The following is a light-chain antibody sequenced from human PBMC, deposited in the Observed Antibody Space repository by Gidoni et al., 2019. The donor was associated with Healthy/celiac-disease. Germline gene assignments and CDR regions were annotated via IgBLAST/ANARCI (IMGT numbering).Light chain of an antibody. CDR3: QSYDSSLSGWV. CDR2: GNS. V-gene: IGLV1-40*01. Sequence: QSVLTQPPSVSGATGQRVTISCTGSSPNIGAGYEVHWYQQLPGTAPKLLIYGNSNRPSGVPDRFSGSKSGTSASLAITGLQAEDEADYYCQSYDSSLSGWVFGGGTKLTVL. J-gene: IGLJ3*02. CDR1: SPNIGAGYE.